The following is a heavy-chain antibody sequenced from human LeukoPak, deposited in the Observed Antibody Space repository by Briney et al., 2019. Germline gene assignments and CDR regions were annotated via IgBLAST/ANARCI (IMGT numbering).Heavy chain of an antibody. J-gene: IGHJ4*02. CDR3: ARATASGSGRAYDH. CDR2: IHHSGGT. CDR1: GESMIGHY. D-gene: IGHD3-10*01. V-gene: IGHV4-34*01. Sequence: SETLSLTCAVYGESMIGHYWTWIRQPPGKRLEWIGEIHHSGGTNSNPSLKNRVTMSIDMSKNQFSLKLGSVTAADTAVYYCARATASGSGRAYDHWAQGNLVPVSS.